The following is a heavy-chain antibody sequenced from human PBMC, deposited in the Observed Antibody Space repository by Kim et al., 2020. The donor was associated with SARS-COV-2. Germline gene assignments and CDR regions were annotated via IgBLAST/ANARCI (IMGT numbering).Heavy chain of an antibody. D-gene: IGHD6-13*01. CDR2: ISWNSASI. V-gene: IGHV3-9*01. CDR1: GFTFDDYA. J-gene: IGHJ6*02. Sequence: GGSLRLSCAASGFTFDDYAMHWVRQAPGKGLEWVSGISWNSASIGYADSVKGRFTISRDNAKNSLYLQMNSLRAEDTALYYCAKGTVGIAAAGTRGGYYYSGMYVWGQGTPGTVS. CDR3: AKGTVGIAAAGTRGGYYYSGMYV.